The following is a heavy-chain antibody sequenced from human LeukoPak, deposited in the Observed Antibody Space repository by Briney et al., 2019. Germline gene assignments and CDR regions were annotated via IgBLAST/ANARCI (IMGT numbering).Heavy chain of an antibody. D-gene: IGHD6-13*01. J-gene: IGHJ5*02. V-gene: IGHV3-23*01. CDR1: GFTFSSYA. CDR3: AKDSSSGGWFDP. Sequence: GGSPRLSCAASGFTFSSYAMSWVRQAPGKGLEWVSAISGSGGSTYYADSVKGRFTISRDNSKNTLYLQMNSLRAEDTAVYYCAKDSSSGGWFDPWGQGTLVTVSS. CDR2: ISGSGGST.